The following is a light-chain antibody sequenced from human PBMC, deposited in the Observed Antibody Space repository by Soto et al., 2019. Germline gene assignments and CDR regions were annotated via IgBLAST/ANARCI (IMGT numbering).Light chain of an antibody. CDR3: QQLNSYPLT. V-gene: IGKV1-9*01. J-gene: IGKJ3*01. CDR1: KGISSY. Sequence: DIQLNQSRSFLSASVGDRVTITCRASKGISSYLAWYQQKPGKATKLLTSGASTLQSGAPSRFSGSGSGTEFTLTISSLQPEDFATDDGQQLNSYPLTCGPGTKVDIK. CDR2: GAS.